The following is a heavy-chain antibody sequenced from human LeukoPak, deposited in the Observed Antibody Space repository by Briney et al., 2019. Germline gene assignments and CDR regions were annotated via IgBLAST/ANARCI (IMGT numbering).Heavy chain of an antibody. CDR3: ARGEDYYYYMDV. D-gene: IGHD3-10*01. J-gene: IGHJ6*03. Sequence: ASVKVSCKASGYTFTSYDISWVRQATGQGLEWMGWMNPNSGNTGYAQKFQGRVTMTRNTSISTAYMELSSLRSEDTAVYYCARGEDYYYYMDVWGKGTTVTISS. CDR2: MNPNSGNT. V-gene: IGHV1-8*01. CDR1: GYTFTSYD.